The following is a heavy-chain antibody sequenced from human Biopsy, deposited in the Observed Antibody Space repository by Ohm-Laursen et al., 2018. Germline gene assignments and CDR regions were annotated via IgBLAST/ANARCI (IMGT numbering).Heavy chain of an antibody. D-gene: IGHD2-15*01. CDR3: AKGQDLRGGAEYFQH. V-gene: IGHV1-2*06. J-gene: IGHJ1*01. Sequence: ASVKVSCKASGYTFTGQYLHWVRQVPGQGLEWMGRINPHSGTTKFAQDFQGRVTMTRDTSITTAYMELRRLRSDDPAVYYCAKGQDLRGGAEYFQHWGQGALVTVSS. CDR1: GYTFTGQY. CDR2: INPHSGTT.